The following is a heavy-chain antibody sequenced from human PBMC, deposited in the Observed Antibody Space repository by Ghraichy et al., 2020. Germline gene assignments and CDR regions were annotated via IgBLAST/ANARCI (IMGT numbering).Heavy chain of an antibody. D-gene: IGHD6-13*01. J-gene: IGHJ6*02. CDR3: FAAAAEYYYYGMDV. CDR1: GFPFSSYN. V-gene: IGHV3-48*02. CDR2: ISSSSATI. Sequence: GGSLNISCAASGFPFSSYNMNWVRQAPGKGLEWISYISSSSATIYYADSVKGRFAISRDNARNALYLQMNSLRDEDTAVYYCFAAAAEYYYYGMDVWGQGTTVTVSS.